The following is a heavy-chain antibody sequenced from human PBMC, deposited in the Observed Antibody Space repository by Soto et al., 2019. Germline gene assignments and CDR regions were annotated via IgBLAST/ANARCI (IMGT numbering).Heavy chain of an antibody. Sequence: QVQLVQSGAEVKKPGASVMVSCRGSGYSFITYGMSWVRQAPGQGLEWVGWISNYNGNTKYVESLQGRVTRTPDTTTSTAYMELRSLRSDDTAVYYCARGPTDYYDKSGDYCLDYWGQGTLVTVSP. J-gene: IGHJ4*02. CDR1: GYSFITYG. V-gene: IGHV1-18*01. CDR3: ARGPTDYYDKSGDYCLDY. D-gene: IGHD3-22*01. CDR2: ISNYNGNT.